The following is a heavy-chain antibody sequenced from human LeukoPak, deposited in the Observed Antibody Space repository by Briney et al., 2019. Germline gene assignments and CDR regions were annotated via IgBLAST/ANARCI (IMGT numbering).Heavy chain of an antibody. CDR2: INPHSGDT. V-gene: IGHV1-2*02. CDR3: ALPVGEYYDIYYYGMDV. D-gene: IGHD3-9*01. J-gene: IGHJ6*02. Sequence: ASVKVSCKTSGYTFTGYFLHWVRQAPGQGLEWMGWINPHSGDTNYAQKFQGRVTMSRDTSISTAYMELTSLRSDDTAVYYCALPVGEYYDIYYYGMDVWGQGTTVTVSS. CDR1: GYTFTGYF.